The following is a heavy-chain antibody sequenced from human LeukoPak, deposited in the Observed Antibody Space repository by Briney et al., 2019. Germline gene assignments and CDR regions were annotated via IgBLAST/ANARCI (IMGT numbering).Heavy chain of an antibody. CDR1: GFTFSSYG. V-gene: IGHV3-33*01. D-gene: IGHD1-26*01. J-gene: IGHJ4*02. CDR3: ARVTVGGPFDY. CDR2: IWYDGSQK. Sequence: GGSLRLSCAASGFTFSSYGMHWVRRAPGKGLEWVAVIWYDGSQKYYADSVKGRFTISRDNSKNTLWLQMNSLRVEDTAVYYCARVTVGGPFDYWGQGTLVTVSS.